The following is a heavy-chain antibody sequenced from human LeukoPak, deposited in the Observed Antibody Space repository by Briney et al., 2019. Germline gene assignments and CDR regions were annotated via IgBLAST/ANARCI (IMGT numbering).Heavy chain of an antibody. CDR3: ARARNDYGDYLDYYYGMDV. Sequence: PSETLSLTCTVSDGSIGSNYWSWIRQPPGKGLEWIGYIYYSGSTNYNPSLKSRVTISVDTSKNQFSLKLSSVTAADTAVYYCARARNDYGDYLDYYYGMDVWGQGTTVTVSS. J-gene: IGHJ6*02. V-gene: IGHV4-59*01. CDR2: IYYSGST. CDR1: DGSIGSNY. D-gene: IGHD4-17*01.